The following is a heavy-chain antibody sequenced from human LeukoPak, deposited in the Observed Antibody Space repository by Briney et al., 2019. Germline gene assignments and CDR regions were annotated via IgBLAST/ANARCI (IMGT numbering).Heavy chain of an antibody. CDR1: GFTFSSYW. CDR2: IKQDGSEK. CDR3: ARDIGLRKAAPPGWFDP. D-gene: IGHD6-6*01. V-gene: IGHV3-7*01. J-gene: IGHJ5*02. Sequence: PGGSLRLSCAASGFTFSSYWMSWVRQAPGKGLAWVASIKQDGSEKYCVDSVKGRFTISRDNANNSLYLQMNSLRADDTAVYYCARDIGLRKAAPPGWFDPWGQGALVTVSS.